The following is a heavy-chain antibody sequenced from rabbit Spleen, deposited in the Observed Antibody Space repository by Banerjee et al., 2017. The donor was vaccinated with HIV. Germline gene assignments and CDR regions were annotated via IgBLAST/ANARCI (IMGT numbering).Heavy chain of an antibody. J-gene: IGHJ6*01. CDR2: IDTGSSGFT. CDR1: GFSFSSRYY. D-gene: IGHD8-1*01. V-gene: IGHV1S40*01. CDR3: ARDSGTSFSSYGMDL. Sequence: QSLEESGGGLVKPGASLTLTCTASGFSFSSRYYMCWVRQAPGKGLEWIACIDTGSSGFTYFASWAKGRFTISKTSSTTVTLQVTSLTAADTATYFCARDSGTSFSSYGMDLWGQGTLVTVS.